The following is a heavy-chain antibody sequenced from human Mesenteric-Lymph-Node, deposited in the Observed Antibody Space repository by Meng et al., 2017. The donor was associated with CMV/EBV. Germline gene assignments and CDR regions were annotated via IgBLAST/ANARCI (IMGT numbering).Heavy chain of an antibody. CDR2: LSYDGNNK. V-gene: IGHV3-30*04. CDR3: AKDSTAAGTFDY. CDR1: GFTFSTYA. J-gene: IGHJ4*02. D-gene: IGHD6-13*01. Sequence: GGSLRLSCAASGFTFSTYAIHWVRQAPGKGLEWVAVLSYDGNNKYYADSVKGRFTISRDNSKNTLYLQMNSLRAEDTAVYYCAKDSTAAGTFDYWGQGTLVTVSS.